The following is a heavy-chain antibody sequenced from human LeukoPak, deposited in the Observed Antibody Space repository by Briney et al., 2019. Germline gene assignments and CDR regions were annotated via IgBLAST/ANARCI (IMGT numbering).Heavy chain of an antibody. J-gene: IGHJ4*02. CDR3: AVSYYYGSLDY. CDR1: GGSFSGYY. CDR2: INHSGST. Sequence: KASETLSLTCAVYGGSFSGYYWSWIRQPPGKGLEWTGEINHSGSTNYNPSLKSRVTISVDTSKNQFSLKLSSVTAADTAVYYCAVSYYYGSLDYWGQGTLVTVSS. D-gene: IGHD3-10*01. V-gene: IGHV4-34*01.